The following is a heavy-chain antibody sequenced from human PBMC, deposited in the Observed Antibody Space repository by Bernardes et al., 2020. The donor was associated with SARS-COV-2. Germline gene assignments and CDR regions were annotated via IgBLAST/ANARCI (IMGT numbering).Heavy chain of an antibody. CDR3: ARVHSGGWYEGLGY. V-gene: IGHV3-23*01. CDR2: ISGSGGGT. Sequence: GGSLRLSCAASGFTFTNYAMSWVRQAPGKGLEWVSAISGSGGGTYYADSVKGRFTISRDNSKNTLYLQMNSLRAEDTAIYYCARVHSGGWYEGLGYWGQGTLVTVSS. CDR1: GFTFTNYA. J-gene: IGHJ4*02. D-gene: IGHD6-19*01.